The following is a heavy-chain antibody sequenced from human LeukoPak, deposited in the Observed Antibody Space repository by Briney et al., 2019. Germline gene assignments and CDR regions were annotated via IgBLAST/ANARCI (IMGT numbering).Heavy chain of an antibody. J-gene: IGHJ6*02. CDR3: AREGFDGRYHYGGNSGYYYYGMDV. D-gene: IGHD4-23*01. Sequence: GASVKVSCKASGGTFSSYAISWVRQAPGQGLEWMGGIIPIFGTANYAQKFQGRVTITADESTSTAYMGLSSLRSEDTAVYYCAREGFDGRYHYGGNSGYYYYGMDVWGQGTTVTASS. CDR2: IIPIFGTA. CDR1: GGTFSSYA. V-gene: IGHV1-69*13.